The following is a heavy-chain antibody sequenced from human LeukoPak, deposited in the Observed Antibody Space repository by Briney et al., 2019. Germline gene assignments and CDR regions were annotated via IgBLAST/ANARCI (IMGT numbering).Heavy chain of an antibody. D-gene: IGHD3-22*01. V-gene: IGHV4-4*02. CDR3: ARDRGPYDSSGYYYGY. J-gene: IGHJ4*02. Sequence: SETLSLTCTVSGGSISSSNWWSWVRQPPGKGLEWIGEIYHSGSTNYNPSLKSRVTISVDKSKNQFSLKLSSVTAADTAVYYCARDRGPYDSSGYYYGYWGQGTLVTVSS. CDR2: IYHSGST. CDR1: GGSISSSNW.